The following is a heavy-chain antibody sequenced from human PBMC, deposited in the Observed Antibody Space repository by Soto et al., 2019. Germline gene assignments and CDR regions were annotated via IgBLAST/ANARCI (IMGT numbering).Heavy chain of an antibody. D-gene: IGHD2-8*01. V-gene: IGHV1-18*04. J-gene: IGHJ6*02. CDR3: ARDRLGSGLIKSYYGMDV. Sequence: ASVKVSCKASGDTFTSYYISWVRQAPGQGLEWMGWISAYNGSTNYAQKLQGRVTMTTDTSTSTAYMEMRSLRSDDTAVYYCARDRLGSGLIKSYYGMDVWGQGTTVTVSS. CDR2: ISAYNGST. CDR1: GDTFTSYY.